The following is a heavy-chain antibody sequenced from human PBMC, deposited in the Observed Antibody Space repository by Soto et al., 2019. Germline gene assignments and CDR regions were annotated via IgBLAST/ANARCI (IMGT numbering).Heavy chain of an antibody. CDR2: IWYDGSNK. Sequence: QVQLVESGGGVVQPGRSLRLSCAASGFTFSSYGMHWVRQAPGKGLEWVAVIWYDGSNKYYADSVKGRFTISRDNSKKTLYLQMNSLRAEDTAVYYCARVGTIGYYFNWFDPWGQGTLVTVSS. CDR3: ARVGTIGYYFNWFDP. D-gene: IGHD3-22*01. CDR1: GFTFSSYG. V-gene: IGHV3-33*01. J-gene: IGHJ5*02.